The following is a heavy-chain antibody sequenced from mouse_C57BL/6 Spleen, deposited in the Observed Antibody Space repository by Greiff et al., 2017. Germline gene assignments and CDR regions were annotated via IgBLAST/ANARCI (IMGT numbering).Heavy chain of an antibody. CDR3: TREVGLRGAMDY. CDR2: IYPGNSDT. Sequence: VQLQQSGTVLARPGASVKMSCKTSGYTFTSYWMHWVKQRPGQGLEWIGAIYPGNSDTSYNQKFKGKAKLTAVTSASTAYMELSSLTNEDSAVYYCTREVGLRGAMDYWGQGTSVTVSS. D-gene: IGHD2-4*01. J-gene: IGHJ4*01. CDR1: GYTFTSYW. V-gene: IGHV1-5*01.